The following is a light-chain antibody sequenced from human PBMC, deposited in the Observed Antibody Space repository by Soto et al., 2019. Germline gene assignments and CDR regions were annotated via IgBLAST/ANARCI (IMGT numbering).Light chain of an antibody. J-gene: IGKJ1*01. CDR2: GAS. CDR3: QQYGSSPET. V-gene: IGKV3-15*01. Sequence: EIMMTQSPGTLSVSPGEGATLSCTASQSVSSNLAWYRQKPGQPPRLLIYGASTRATGIPARFSGSGSGTEFTLTISSLQSEDFAVYYCQQYGSSPETFGQGTKVDIK. CDR1: QSVSSN.